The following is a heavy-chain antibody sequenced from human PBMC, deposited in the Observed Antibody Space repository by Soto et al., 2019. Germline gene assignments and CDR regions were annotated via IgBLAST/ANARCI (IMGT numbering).Heavy chain of an antibody. Sequence: QVHLQESGPGLVKPSETLSLTCAIGASSISIYYWGWIRQPPGKGLEWIGSIYHSGSSYYNPSLKSRVNLSLDTSKGQLSLNLTSVTAADTAVYYCAREDDGAGMDVWGQGTTVIVSS. V-gene: IGHV4-38-2*02. CDR3: AREDDGAGMDV. CDR1: ASSISIYY. CDR2: IYHSGSS. D-gene: IGHD1-1*01. J-gene: IGHJ6*02.